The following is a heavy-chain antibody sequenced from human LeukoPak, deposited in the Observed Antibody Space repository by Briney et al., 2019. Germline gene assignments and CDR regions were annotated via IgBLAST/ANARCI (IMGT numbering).Heavy chain of an antibody. CDR1: GFTFSSHG. D-gene: IGHD5-18*01. Sequence: GGTLRLSCAASGFTFSSHGMNWVRQAPGKGLEWVSGISPSGGITYYTDSVKGRFTISRDNSKNTVSLQMNSLRGEDTAVYYCTTDLDTVTPYYYYYMDVWGKGTTVTVSS. J-gene: IGHJ6*03. V-gene: IGHV3-23*01. CDR2: ISPSGGIT. CDR3: TTDLDTVTPYYYYYMDV.